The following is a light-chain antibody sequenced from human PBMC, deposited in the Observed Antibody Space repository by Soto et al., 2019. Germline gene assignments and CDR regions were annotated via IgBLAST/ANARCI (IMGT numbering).Light chain of an antibody. CDR1: QSVSSY. Sequence: ERVLTQSPATLYLSPGERATLSCRASQSVSSYLAWYQQKPGQAPRLLIYDASTRATGIPDRFSGSGSGTDFTLTISRLEPEDFAVYYCQQYGSSGTFGQGTKVDIK. CDR2: DAS. CDR3: QQYGSSGT. V-gene: IGKV3-20*01. J-gene: IGKJ1*01.